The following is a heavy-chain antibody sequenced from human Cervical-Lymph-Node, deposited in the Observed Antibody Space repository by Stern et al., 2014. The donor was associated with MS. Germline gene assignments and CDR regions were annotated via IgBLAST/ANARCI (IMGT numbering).Heavy chain of an antibody. CDR2: IYYSGRT. CDR1: GGSVSSGSYY. Sequence: QVQLQESGPGLVKPSETLSLTCTVSGGSVSSGSYYWSWIRQPPGKGLEWIGYIYYSGRTNYKPSLHSLVTTSVATTTNHFVLKLSSVTAADTAVYYCARDSSGYYLHFDYWGQGTLVTVSS. D-gene: IGHD3-22*01. J-gene: IGHJ4*02. V-gene: IGHV4-61*03. CDR3: ARDSSGYYLHFDY.